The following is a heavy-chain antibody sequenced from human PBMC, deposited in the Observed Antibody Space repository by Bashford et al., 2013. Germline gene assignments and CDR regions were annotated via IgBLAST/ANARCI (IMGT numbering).Heavy chain of an antibody. D-gene: IGHD3-10*01. CDR3: ARVSFYGSGNRGYFYYYMDV. CDR2: IYYSGST. CDR1: GGSISSSSYY. V-gene: IGHV4-39*07. Sequence: SETLSLTCTVSGGSISSSSYYWGWIRQPPGKGLEWIGSIYYSGSTYYNPSLKSRVIISLDTSKNQFSLKLRSVTAADTAVYYCARVSFYGSGNRGYFYYYMDVWGKGTTVTVSS. J-gene: IGHJ6*03.